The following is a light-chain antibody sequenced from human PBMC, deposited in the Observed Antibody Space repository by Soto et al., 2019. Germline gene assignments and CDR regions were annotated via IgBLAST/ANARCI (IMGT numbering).Light chain of an antibody. V-gene: IGKV1-5*03. CDR1: QTISSW. CDR3: QHYNSYPEA. Sequence: DINMTQSPSTLSASVRDRFTITCQASQTISSWLDWYQQKPGKAPKLLIYKASTLKSGVPSRFRGSGSGTEFTLTISSMQNDDFATYYCQHYNSYPEAFGHGTKVDIK. J-gene: IGKJ1*01. CDR2: KAS.